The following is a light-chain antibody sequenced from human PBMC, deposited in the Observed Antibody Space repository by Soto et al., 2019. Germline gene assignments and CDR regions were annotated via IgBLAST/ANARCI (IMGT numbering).Light chain of an antibody. V-gene: IGKV1-39*01. Sequence: DIQMTQSPSSLSASVGDIVTITCRASQSISSYLNWYQHKPGKAPKLLIYSASSLQSGLPSRFSGSGSGTDFTLTISSLQPEDFADYYCQQSYTTPINCGQGTRLAIK. J-gene: IGKJ5*01. CDR1: QSISSY. CDR3: QQSYTTPIN. CDR2: SAS.